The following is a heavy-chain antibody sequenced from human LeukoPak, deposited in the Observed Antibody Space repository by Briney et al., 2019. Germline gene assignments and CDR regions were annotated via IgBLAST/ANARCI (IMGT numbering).Heavy chain of an antibody. CDR1: GGTFSSYA. Sequence: WASVKVSCKASGGTFSSYAISWVRQAPGQGLEWMGGIIPIFGTANYAQKFQGRVTITADESTSTAHMELSSLRSEDTAVYYCARLNGNYGARHYYYYMDVWGKGTTVTVSS. V-gene: IGHV1-69*01. CDR3: ARLNGNYGARHYYYYMDV. CDR2: IIPIFGTA. D-gene: IGHD4-17*01. J-gene: IGHJ6*03.